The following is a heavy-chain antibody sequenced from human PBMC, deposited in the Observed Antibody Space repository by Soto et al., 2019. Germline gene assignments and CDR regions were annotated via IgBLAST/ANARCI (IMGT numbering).Heavy chain of an antibody. CDR2: IWYDGSNK. CDR1: GFTFSSYG. Sequence: PGGSLRLSCAASGFTFSSYGMHWVRQAPGKGLEWVAVIWYDGSNKYYADSVKGRFTISRDNSKNTLYLQMNSLRAEDTAVYYCAREAALFGGYFDYWGQGTLVTVPQ. V-gene: IGHV3-33*01. D-gene: IGHD2-21*01. J-gene: IGHJ4*02. CDR3: AREAALFGGYFDY.